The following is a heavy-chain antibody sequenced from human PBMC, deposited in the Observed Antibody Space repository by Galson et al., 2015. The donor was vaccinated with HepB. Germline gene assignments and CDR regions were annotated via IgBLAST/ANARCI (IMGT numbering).Heavy chain of an antibody. J-gene: IGHJ4*02. CDR2: LSVSGSRT. CDR1: GFTFSRTA. CDR3: ATEMATKSYDN. V-gene: IGHV3-23*01. Sequence: SLRLSCAGSGFTFSRTAMSWVRQAPGKGLEWVSALSVSGSRTYYADSVRGRFTISRDTSRSTLYLQMNSLTAEDTAVYFCATEMATKSYDNWGQGTLATVSS. D-gene: IGHD5-24*01.